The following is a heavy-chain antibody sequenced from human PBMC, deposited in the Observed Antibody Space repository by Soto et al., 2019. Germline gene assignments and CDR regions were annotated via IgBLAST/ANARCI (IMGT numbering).Heavy chain of an antibody. Sequence: SATVSLPFPFSGLSIISISYDASCLRQPPGKGLEWIGSIYYGGTTYYNPSLKSRVTIAADTSKNQFSLKLRSVTAADTAVYYCALGRGYNWNDYYFDDWGQGTLVTVSS. D-gene: IGHD1-20*01. J-gene: IGHJ4*02. CDR3: ALGRGYNWNDYYFDD. V-gene: IGHV4-39*01. CDR2: IYYGGTT. CDR1: GLSIISISYD.